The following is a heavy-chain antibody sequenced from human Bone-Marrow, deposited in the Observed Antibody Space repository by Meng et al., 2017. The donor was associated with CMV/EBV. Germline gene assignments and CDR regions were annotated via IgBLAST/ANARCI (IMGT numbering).Heavy chain of an antibody. J-gene: IGHJ6*02. D-gene: IGHD5-18*01. Sequence: SETLSLTCAVYGGSFSGHYWNWIRQPPGRDLEWIGEINHSGSTKYNPSLQSRVTISVDTSKNQFSLKLSSVTAADTAVYYCASTRGRPRGYSYGHPGGMDVWGQGTTVTVSS. CDR2: INHSGST. CDR1: GGSFSGHY. V-gene: IGHV4-34*01. CDR3: ASTRGRPRGYSYGHPGGMDV.